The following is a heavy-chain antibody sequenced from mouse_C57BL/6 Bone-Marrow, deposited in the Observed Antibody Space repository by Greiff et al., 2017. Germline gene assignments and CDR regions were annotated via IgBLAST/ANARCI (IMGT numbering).Heavy chain of an antibody. CDR1: GYSFTGYF. CDR2: INPYNGDT. CDR3: ARSTMITAYYFDY. Sequence: LQESGPELVKPGDSVKISCRASGYSFTGYFMNWVMQSHGKSLEWIGRINPYNGDTFYNQKFKGKATLTVDKSSSTAHMELRSLTSEDSAVYYCARSTMITAYYFDYWGQGTTLTVSS. V-gene: IGHV1-20*01. J-gene: IGHJ2*01. D-gene: IGHD2-4*01.